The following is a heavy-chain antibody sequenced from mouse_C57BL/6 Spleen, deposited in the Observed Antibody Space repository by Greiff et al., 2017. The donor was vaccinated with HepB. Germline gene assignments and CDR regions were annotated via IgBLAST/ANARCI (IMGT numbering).Heavy chain of an antibody. CDR2: ISSGSSTI. J-gene: IGHJ4*01. CDR1: GFTFSDYG. V-gene: IGHV5-17*01. Sequence: EVKLVESGGGLVKPGGSLKLSCAASGFTFSDYGMHWVRQAPEKGLEWVAYISSGSSTIYYADTVKGRFTISRDNAKNTLFLQMTSLRSEDTAMYYCAKNRYDGYAMDYWGQGTSVTVSS. CDR3: AKNRYDGYAMDY. D-gene: IGHD2-12*01.